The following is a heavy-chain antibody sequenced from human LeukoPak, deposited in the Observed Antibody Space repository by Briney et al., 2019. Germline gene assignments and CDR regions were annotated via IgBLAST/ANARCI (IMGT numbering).Heavy chain of an antibody. Sequence: PSETLSLTCAVYGGSFSGYYWSWIRQPPGKGLEWLGEINHSGSTNYNPSLKSRVTISVDTSKNQFSLKLSSVTAADTAVYYCARRVSATDSSGWSNWFDPWGQGTLVTVSS. D-gene: IGHD6-19*01. J-gene: IGHJ5*02. V-gene: IGHV4-34*01. CDR3: ARRVSATDSSGWSNWFDP. CDR1: GGSFSGYY. CDR2: INHSGST.